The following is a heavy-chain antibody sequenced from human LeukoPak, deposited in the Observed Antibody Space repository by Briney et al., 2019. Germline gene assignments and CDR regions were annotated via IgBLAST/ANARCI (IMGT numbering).Heavy chain of an antibody. D-gene: IGHD1-26*01. V-gene: IGHV3-11*01. CDR3: ARETSAGATGDYSDY. Sequence: PGGSLRLSCAASGFTFNDYYMTWVRQAPGKGLEWVSRISGSGITIYYANSVKGRFTISRDNAKRSLYLHMNSLRVEDTAFYFCARETSAGATGDYSDYWGQGALVTVSS. CDR2: ISGSGITI. CDR1: GFTFNDYY. J-gene: IGHJ4*02.